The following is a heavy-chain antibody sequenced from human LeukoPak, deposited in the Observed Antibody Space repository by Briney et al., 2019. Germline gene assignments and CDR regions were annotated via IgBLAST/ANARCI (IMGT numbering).Heavy chain of an antibody. Sequence: SVKVSCKASRGTFSSYAISWVRQAPGQGLEWMGGIIPIFGTANYAQKFQGRVTITADESTSTAYMELSSLRSEDTAVYYCATPRDGYNSDDAFDIWGQGTMVTVSS. CDR3: ATPRDGYNSDDAFDI. CDR1: RGTFSSYA. D-gene: IGHD5-24*01. V-gene: IGHV1-69*13. CDR2: IIPIFGTA. J-gene: IGHJ3*02.